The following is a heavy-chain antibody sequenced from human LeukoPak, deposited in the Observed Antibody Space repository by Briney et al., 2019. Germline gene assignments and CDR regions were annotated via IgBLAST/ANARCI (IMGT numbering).Heavy chain of an antibody. V-gene: IGHV4-34*01. J-gene: IGHJ4*02. CDR3: ARGQGTVTTH. D-gene: IGHD4-11*01. CDR1: Y. Sequence: YWSGVRQPPGKGREWSGEINHSGSANYNPSLMSRGTISLDTSKNHFSLNLSSVTAADTAVYYCARGQGTVTTHWGQGTLVTVSS. CDR2: INHSGSA.